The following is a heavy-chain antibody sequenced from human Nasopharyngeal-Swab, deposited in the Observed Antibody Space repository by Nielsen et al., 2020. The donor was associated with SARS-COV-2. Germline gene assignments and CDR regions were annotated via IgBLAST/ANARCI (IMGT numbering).Heavy chain of an antibody. Sequence: ASVKVSCKASGYTFTSYDINWVRQAPGQGLEWMGIINPSGGSTSYAQKFQGRVTMTRDTSTSTVYMELSSLRSEDTAVYYCARDPTPAVDSSSSLDYYYGMDVWGQGTTVTVSS. D-gene: IGHD6-6*01. J-gene: IGHJ6*02. CDR3: ARDPTPAVDSSSSLDYYYGMDV. V-gene: IGHV1-46*01. CDR2: INPSGGST. CDR1: GYTFTSYD.